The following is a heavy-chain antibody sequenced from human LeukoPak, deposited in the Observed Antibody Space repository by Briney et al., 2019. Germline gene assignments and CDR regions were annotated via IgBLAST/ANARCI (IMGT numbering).Heavy chain of an antibody. D-gene: IGHD1-1*01. CDR2: IYPGGGST. CDR3: ARDLTTTMSTEY. CDR1: GYTFTSYY. J-gene: IGHJ4*02. Sequence: GASVTVSCNASGYTFTSYYIHWVRQAPGQGLEWMGIIYPGGGSTNYAQNFQGRVTMTRDTSTRTVYIDLSSLTSEDTAVYYCARDLTTTMSTEYWGQGKLVTVSS. V-gene: IGHV1-46*01.